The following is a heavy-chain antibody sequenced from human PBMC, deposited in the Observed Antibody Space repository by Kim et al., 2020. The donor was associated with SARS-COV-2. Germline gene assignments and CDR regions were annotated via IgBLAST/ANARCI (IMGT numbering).Heavy chain of an antibody. V-gene: IGHV3-30*18. D-gene: IGHD6-6*01. CDR3: AKDSSIADRGWFDP. CDR1: GFTFSSYG. CDR2: ISYDGSNK. J-gene: IGHJ5*02. Sequence: GGSLRLSCAASGFTFSSYGMHGVRQAPGKGLEWVAVISYDGSNKYYADSVKGRFTISRDNSKNTLYLQMNSLRAEDTTVYYCAKDSSIADRGWFDPWGQGTLVTVSS.